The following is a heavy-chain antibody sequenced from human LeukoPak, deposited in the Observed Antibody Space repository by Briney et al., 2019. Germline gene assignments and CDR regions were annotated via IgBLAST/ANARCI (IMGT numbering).Heavy chain of an antibody. J-gene: IGHJ4*02. CDR1: GGSISSSNW. V-gene: IGHV4-4*02. CDR2: IYHSGTT. CDR3: ARTNYYGSGSQYFDY. Sequence: SGTLSLTCAVSGGSISSSNWWIWVRQPPGKGLEWIGEIYHSGTTNYNPSLKSRVTISVDKSKNQFSLKLSSVTAADTAVYYCARTNYYGSGSQYFDYWGQGTLVTVSS. D-gene: IGHD3-10*01.